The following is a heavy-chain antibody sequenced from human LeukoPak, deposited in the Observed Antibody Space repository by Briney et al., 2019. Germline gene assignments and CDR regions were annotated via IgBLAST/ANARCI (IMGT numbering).Heavy chain of an antibody. V-gene: IGHV1-24*01. CDR3: ARDQLPIVVVPAAINNWFDP. D-gene: IGHD2-2*01. Sequence: ASVKVSCKVSGYTLTELSMHWVRQAPGKGLEWMGGFDPEDGETIYAQKFQGRATMTEDTSTDTAYMELSSLRSEDTAVYYCARDQLPIVVVPAAINNWFDPWGQGTLVTVSS. J-gene: IGHJ5*02. CDR2: FDPEDGET. CDR1: GYTLTELS.